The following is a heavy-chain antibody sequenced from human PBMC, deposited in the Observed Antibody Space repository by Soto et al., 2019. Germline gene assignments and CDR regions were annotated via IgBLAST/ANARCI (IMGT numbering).Heavy chain of an antibody. CDR2: IYYSGST. V-gene: IGHV4-59*01. CDR1: GGSISSYY. J-gene: IGHJ6*02. D-gene: IGHD2-15*01. CDR3: ARGGATPVLAYGMDV. Sequence: LSLTCTVSGGSISSYYWSWIRQPPGKGLEWIGYIYYSGSTNYNPSLKSRVTISVDTSKNQFSLKLSSVTAADTAVYYCARGGATPVLAYGMDVWGQGTTVTVSS.